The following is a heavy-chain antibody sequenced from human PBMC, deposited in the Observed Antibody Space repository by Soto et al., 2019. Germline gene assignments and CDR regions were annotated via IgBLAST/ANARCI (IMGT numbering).Heavy chain of an antibody. J-gene: IGHJ4*02. Sequence: PGGSLRLACAASGFTFSAYAMSWVRQAPGKGLEWVSLISGSGDATYYADSVKGRFTISRDNSKNTLYLQMNSLRAEDTAVYYCARQEYSPTWYLNYWGQGTLVTVSS. V-gene: IGHV3-23*01. CDR1: GFTFSAYA. CDR2: ISGSGDAT. CDR3: ARQEYSPTWYLNY. D-gene: IGHD6-6*01.